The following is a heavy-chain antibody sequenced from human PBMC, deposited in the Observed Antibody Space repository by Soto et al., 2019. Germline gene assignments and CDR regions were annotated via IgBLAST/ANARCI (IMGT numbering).Heavy chain of an antibody. J-gene: IGHJ5*02. D-gene: IGHD2-2*01. CDR1: GGTFSSYA. V-gene: IGHV1-69*13. CDR2: IIPIFGTA. CDR3: ARLGYCSSTSCHVIDP. Sequence: SVKVSCKASGGTFSSYAISWVRQAPGQGLEWMGGIIPIFGTANYAQKFQGRVTITADESTSTAYMELSSLRFEDTAVYYCARLGYCSSTSCHVIDPWGQGTLVTVSS.